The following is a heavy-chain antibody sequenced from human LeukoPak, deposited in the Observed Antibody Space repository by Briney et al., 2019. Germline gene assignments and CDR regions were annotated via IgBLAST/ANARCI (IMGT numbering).Heavy chain of an antibody. CDR1: GVTFSSFS. J-gene: IGHJ4*02. CDR3: TRKGSQWDFLVDY. Sequence: GRSLRPSCAASGVTFSSFSMNWGGQAPGTGLEWVSSITSSGRYIYYADSVKGRFTISRDNSENSLYLQMDSLTAEDTAVYYCTRKGSQWDFLVDYWGQGTRVAVSP. V-gene: IGHV3-21*01. CDR2: ITSSGRYI. D-gene: IGHD2/OR15-2a*01.